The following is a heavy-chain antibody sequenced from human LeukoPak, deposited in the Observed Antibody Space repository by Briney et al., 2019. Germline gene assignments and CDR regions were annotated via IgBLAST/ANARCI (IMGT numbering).Heavy chain of an antibody. J-gene: IGHJ4*02. Sequence: SETLSLTCTVSGGSLSSYYWSWIRQPPGKGLEWIGYIYYSGGTNYNPSLKSRVTISVDTSKNQFSLKLSSVTAADTAVYYCARSNFQDSGFDYWGQGTLVTVSS. V-gene: IGHV4-59*01. D-gene: IGHD3-10*01. CDR1: GGSLSSYY. CDR3: ARSNFQDSGFDY. CDR2: IYYSGGT.